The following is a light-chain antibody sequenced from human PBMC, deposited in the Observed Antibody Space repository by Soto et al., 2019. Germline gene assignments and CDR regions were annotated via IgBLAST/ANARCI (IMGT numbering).Light chain of an antibody. Sequence: QSVLTQPPSASGTPGQRVTISCSGSSSNVGGNTVNWYQHLPGTAPKLLIYSTSERPSGVPERFSGSKSGTSASLAISGLQSDDEAVYYCSAWDYSLNGVVFGGGTKLTVL. J-gene: IGLJ2*01. CDR2: STS. CDR1: SSNVGGNT. CDR3: SAWDYSLNGVV. V-gene: IGLV1-44*01.